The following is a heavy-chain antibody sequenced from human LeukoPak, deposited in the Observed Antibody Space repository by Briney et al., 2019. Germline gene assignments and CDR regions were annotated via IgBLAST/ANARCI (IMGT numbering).Heavy chain of an antibody. J-gene: IGHJ6*03. Sequence: GGSLRLSCAASGFTFRTYGMHWVRQAPGKGLEWVAVISYDGSNKYYADSVKGRFTISRDNSKNTLYLQMNSLRAEDTAVYYCARDAFEYSSPLYYYYMDVWGKGTTVTVSS. CDR1: GFTFRTYG. V-gene: IGHV3-30*19. D-gene: IGHD6-6*01. CDR3: ARDAFEYSSPLYYYYMDV. CDR2: ISYDGSNK.